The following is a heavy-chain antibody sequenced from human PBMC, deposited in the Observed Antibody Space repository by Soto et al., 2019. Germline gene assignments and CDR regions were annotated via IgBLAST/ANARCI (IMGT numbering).Heavy chain of an antibody. Sequence: QMQLQESGPGLVKPSETLSLTCTVSGGSIRGYYWSWIRQSAGMRLEWIGRMHTSGSTNYNPSLKSRVTISVDMSKNQISLKLTSVTAADTALYYCVSASMPKAHFDSWGQGTLVTVSS. V-gene: IGHV4-4*07. CDR1: GGSIRGYY. J-gene: IGHJ4*02. D-gene: IGHD2-2*01. CDR2: MHTSGST. CDR3: VSASMPKAHFDS.